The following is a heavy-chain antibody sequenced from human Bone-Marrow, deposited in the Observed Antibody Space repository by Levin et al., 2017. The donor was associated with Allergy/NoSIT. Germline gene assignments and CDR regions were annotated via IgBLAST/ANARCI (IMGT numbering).Heavy chain of an antibody. CDR1: GGLISRGAYY. J-gene: IGHJ5*02. D-gene: IGHD3-16*01. V-gene: IGHV4-31*03. CDR2: IHNSGRA. Sequence: TTSETLSLTCTVSGGLISRGAYYWSWIRRHPGKGLEWIGYIHNSGRAYYSPSLKSRVTMSVFTSKNQFTLDLRSVTAADTAVYFCARDGAGMGVDPWGPGILVTVSS. CDR3: ARDGAGMGVDP.